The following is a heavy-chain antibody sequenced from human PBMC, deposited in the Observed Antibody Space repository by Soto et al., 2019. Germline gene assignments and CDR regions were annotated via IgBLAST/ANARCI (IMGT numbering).Heavy chain of an antibody. D-gene: IGHD5-18*01. Sequence: QAQLVESGGGVVQPGRSLRLSCAASGFAFSSYGMHWVRQAPGTGLEWVAVISYDGSLQHYADSVKGRFTISRDNSKNMGLLQMSSLIAEDTAVYYCVSDRGYGHASVPYSWGQGTLVSVSS. CDR1: GFAFSSYG. V-gene: IGHV3-30*03. CDR3: VSDRGYGHASVPYS. J-gene: IGHJ4*02. CDR2: ISYDGSLQ.